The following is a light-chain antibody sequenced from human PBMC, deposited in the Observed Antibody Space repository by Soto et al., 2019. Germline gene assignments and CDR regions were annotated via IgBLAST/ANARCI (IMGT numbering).Light chain of an antibody. J-gene: IGLJ3*02. V-gene: IGLV2-8*01. CDR3: SSYTSSSTLV. CDR1: SSDVGSYNY. Sequence: QSALTQPPSASGSPGQSVTISCTGTSSDVGSYNYVSWYQQNPGKAPKLIIYEVSKRPPGVPDRFSGSKSGNTASLSVSGLQAEDDGDYYCSSYTSSSTLVFGGGTKLTVL. CDR2: EVS.